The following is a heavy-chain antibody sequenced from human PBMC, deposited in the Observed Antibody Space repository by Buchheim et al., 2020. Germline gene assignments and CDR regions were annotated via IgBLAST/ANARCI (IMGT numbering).Heavy chain of an antibody. CDR1: GGSISSGGHY. J-gene: IGHJ4*02. Sequence: QVQLQESGPGLVKPSQTLSLTCTVSGGSISSGGHYWSWIRQHPGQGLEWIVYIYYSGSTYYNPSLKSRVTISVDTSKTQFSLKLSSVTAADTAVYYCARNRCGGDCFLPDYWGQGTL. CDR3: ARNRCGGDCFLPDY. V-gene: IGHV4-31*03. D-gene: IGHD2-21*02. CDR2: IYYSGST.